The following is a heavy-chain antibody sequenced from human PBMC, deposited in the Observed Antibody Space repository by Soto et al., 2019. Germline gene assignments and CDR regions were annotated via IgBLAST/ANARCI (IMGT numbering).Heavy chain of an antibody. CDR2: ISASGDTT. CDR3: AAQATGYFVPFDF. V-gene: IGHV3-23*01. CDR1: GFSFSTCA. Sequence: GGSLRLSCAASGFSFSTCAVSWVRQAPGKGLEWVSSISASGDTTHYAESVRGRFTISRDNSRNTLHLQMSSLTAEDTAIFSCAAQATGYFVPFDFWGRGTLVTVSS. D-gene: IGHD3-22*01. J-gene: IGHJ4*02.